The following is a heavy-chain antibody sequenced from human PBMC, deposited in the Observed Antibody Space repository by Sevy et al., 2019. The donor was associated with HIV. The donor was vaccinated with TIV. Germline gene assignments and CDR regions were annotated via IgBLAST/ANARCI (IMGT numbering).Heavy chain of an antibody. CDR2: IYHSGST. CDR1: GYSISSGYY. Sequence: SETLSLTCAVSGYSISSGYYWGWIRQPPGKGLEWIGSIYHSGSTYYNPSLKSRVTISGDTSKNQFSLKLRSVTAADTAAYYCARHERDSGSYKNYYYYYYMDVWGKGTTVTVSS. J-gene: IGHJ6*03. V-gene: IGHV4-38-2*01. D-gene: IGHD6-6*01. CDR3: ARHERDSGSYKNYYYYYYMDV.